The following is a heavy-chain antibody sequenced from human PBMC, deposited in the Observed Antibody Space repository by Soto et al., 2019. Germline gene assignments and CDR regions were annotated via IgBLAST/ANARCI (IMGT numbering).Heavy chain of an antibody. Sequence: GGSLRLSCAASGFTFSSYAMHWVRQAPGKGLEYVSAISSNGGSTYYANSVKGRFTISRDNSKNTLYLQMGSLRAEDMAVYYCARALGYGSSSSCYNWFDPWGQGTLVTVSS. V-gene: IGHV3-64*01. CDR2: ISSNGGST. CDR1: GFTFSSYA. J-gene: IGHJ5*02. CDR3: ARALGYGSSSSCYNWFDP. D-gene: IGHD2-2*01.